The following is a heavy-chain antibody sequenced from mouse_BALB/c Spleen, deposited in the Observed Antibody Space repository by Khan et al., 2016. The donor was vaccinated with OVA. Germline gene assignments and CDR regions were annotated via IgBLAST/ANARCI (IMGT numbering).Heavy chain of an antibody. V-gene: IGHV14-3*02. CDR2: IAPANGYT. J-gene: IGHJ3*01. CDR1: GFNIKDTY. D-gene: IGHD2-4*01. Sequence: EVQLMESGAELVKPGASVKLSCTASGFNIKDTYMHWVKQRPEQGLEWIGRIAPANGYTKYDPKFPGKATITADTSSNTAYLQLSSLTSEDTAVYYCARDYGDVFADWGQGTLVTVSA. CDR3: ARDYGDVFAD.